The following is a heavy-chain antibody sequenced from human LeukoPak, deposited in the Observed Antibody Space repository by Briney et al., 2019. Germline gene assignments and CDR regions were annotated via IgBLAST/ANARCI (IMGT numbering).Heavy chain of an antibody. Sequence: GGSLRLSCAASGFSLSDVYMSWIRQAPGKGLEWVSYISSSGSSTKYADFVKGRFTISKDNAKNSLYLQMNNLRVEDTAVYYCARDRGRVAGEYFDYWGQGSLVTVSS. V-gene: IGHV3-11*06. D-gene: IGHD6-19*01. CDR2: ISSSGSST. CDR1: GFSLSDVY. CDR3: ARDRGRVAGEYFDY. J-gene: IGHJ4*02.